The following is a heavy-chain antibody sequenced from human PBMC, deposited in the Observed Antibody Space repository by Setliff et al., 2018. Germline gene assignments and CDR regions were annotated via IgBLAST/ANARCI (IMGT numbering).Heavy chain of an antibody. CDR3: ATGFLRYDILTGYYQRPHYFEY. CDR1: GGTFSSYA. V-gene: IGHV1-69*06. CDR2: IIPIFGTA. Sequence: GASVKVSCKASGGTFSSYAISWVRQAPGQGLEWMGGIIPIFGTANYAQKFQGRVTMTEDTSTDTAYMELSSLGSEDTAVYYCATGFLRYDILTGYYQRPHYFEYWGQGTLVTVSS. D-gene: IGHD3-9*01. J-gene: IGHJ4*02.